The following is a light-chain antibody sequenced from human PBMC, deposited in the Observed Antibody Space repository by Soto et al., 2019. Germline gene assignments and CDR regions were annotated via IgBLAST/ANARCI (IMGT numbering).Light chain of an antibody. CDR2: DAF. J-gene: IGKJ5*01. CDR3: QQYGSSGLHPIT. CDR1: QSVSSY. Sequence: EILFTQSPATLPLSPGERPTLSWRASQSVSSYLAWYQQKPGQSPRLLIYDAFIRATGIPARFSGSDSGTDFTLTISRLEPEDFAVYYCQQYGSSGLHPITFGQGTRLEIK. V-gene: IGKV3-20*01.